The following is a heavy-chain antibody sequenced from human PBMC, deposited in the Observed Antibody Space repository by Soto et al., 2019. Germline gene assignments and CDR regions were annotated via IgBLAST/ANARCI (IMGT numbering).Heavy chain of an antibody. CDR3: ERDSGYFRFDY. CDR1: RFTFSSYW. CDR2: IKEDGTQK. Sequence: GGSLRLSCAASRFTFSSYWMTWVRQAPGKGLEWVANIKEDGTQKYYVDSVKGRFTISRDNAKNSLYLQMNSLRAEDTAMYYCERDSGYFRFDYWGQGTLVTVSS. J-gene: IGHJ4*02. V-gene: IGHV3-7*03. D-gene: IGHD5-12*01.